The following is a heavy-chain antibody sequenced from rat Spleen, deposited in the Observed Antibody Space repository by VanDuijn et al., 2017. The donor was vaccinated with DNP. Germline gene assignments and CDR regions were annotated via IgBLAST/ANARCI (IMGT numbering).Heavy chain of an antibody. Sequence: EVQLVESGGGLVQPGRSLRLSCAASGLSFSDHNMAWVRQAPKEGLEWVANIFSGGSRTHYRDSVKGRFTISRDNAKNTLYLQMNSLRSEDTATYYCARGGRSYFDYWGQGVMVTVSS. CDR3: ARGGRSYFDY. CDR2: IFSGGSRT. J-gene: IGHJ2*01. CDR1: GLSFSDHN. V-gene: IGHV5-7*01. D-gene: IGHD1-11*01.